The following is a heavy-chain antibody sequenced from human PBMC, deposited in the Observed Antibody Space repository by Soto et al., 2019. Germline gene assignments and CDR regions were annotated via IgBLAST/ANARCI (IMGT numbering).Heavy chain of an antibody. V-gene: IGHV3-30-3*01. CDR3: ARAAATMTTIYYFDY. Sequence: QVQLVESGGGVVQPGRSLRLSCAASGFTFSTYALHWARLAPGKGLEWVAVISHDGSNKYYADSVKGRFTISRDNSKNTLYLEMNTLRAEDTAVYYCARAAATMTTIYYFDYWGQGTLVTVSS. CDR1: GFTFSTYA. D-gene: IGHD3-3*01. J-gene: IGHJ4*02. CDR2: ISHDGSNK.